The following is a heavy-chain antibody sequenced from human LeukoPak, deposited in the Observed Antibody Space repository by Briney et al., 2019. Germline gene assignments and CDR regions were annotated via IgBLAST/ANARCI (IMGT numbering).Heavy chain of an antibody. Sequence: PSETLSLTCTVSGGSTSSYYWSWIRQPPGKGLEWIGYISYSGSTNYNPSGSTNYSPSLKSRVTISLDTSKNQFSLKLSSVTAADTAVYYCAGERGYRYGVDYWGQGSLVTVSS. V-gene: IGHV4-59*01. CDR3: AGERGYRYGVDY. CDR1: GGSTSSYY. CDR2: ISYSGST. D-gene: IGHD5-18*01. J-gene: IGHJ4*02.